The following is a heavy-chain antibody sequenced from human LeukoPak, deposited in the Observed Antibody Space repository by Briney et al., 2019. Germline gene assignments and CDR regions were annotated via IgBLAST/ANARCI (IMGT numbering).Heavy chain of an antibody. Sequence: GESLKISCKGSGYSFTSYWIGWVRQMPGKGLEGMGIIYPGDSDTRYSPSFQGQVTISADKSISTAYLQWSSLKASDTAMYYCARPTYYYDSTNAFDIWRQGTMVTVSS. CDR1: GYSFTSYW. D-gene: IGHD3-22*01. J-gene: IGHJ3*02. V-gene: IGHV5-51*01. CDR2: IYPGDSDT. CDR3: ARPTYYYDSTNAFDI.